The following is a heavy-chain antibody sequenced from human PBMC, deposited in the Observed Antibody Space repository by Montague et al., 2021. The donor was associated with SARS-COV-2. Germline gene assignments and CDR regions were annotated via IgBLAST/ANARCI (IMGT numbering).Heavy chain of an antibody. Sequence: SETLSLTCAVYRGSFHIFSWGWIRQSPVKGLEWIGEIDHRGNTNYNPSLKSRVTISVDTSKNQFSLNLTSVTAADTAIYYCARGTRVVGITPGFRYWGQGTQVAVSS. J-gene: IGHJ4*02. CDR3: ARGTRVVGITPGFRY. D-gene: IGHD2-21*01. CDR1: RGSFHIFS. V-gene: IGHV4-34*01. CDR2: IDHRGNT.